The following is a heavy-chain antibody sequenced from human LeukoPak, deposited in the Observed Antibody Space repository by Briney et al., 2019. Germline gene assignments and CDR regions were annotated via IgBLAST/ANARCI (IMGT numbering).Heavy chain of an antibody. J-gene: IGHJ4*02. V-gene: IGHV3-23*01. Sequence: PGGSLRLSCAASGFTFSSYAMSWVRQAPGKGLEWVSAISGSGGSTYYADSVKGRFTISRDNSKNTLYLQMNSLRAEDTAVYYCAKGLSPLYSSDWYYFDYWGQGTLVTVSS. D-gene: IGHD6-19*01. CDR2: ISGSGGST. CDR1: GFTFSSYA. CDR3: AKGLSPLYSSDWYYFDY.